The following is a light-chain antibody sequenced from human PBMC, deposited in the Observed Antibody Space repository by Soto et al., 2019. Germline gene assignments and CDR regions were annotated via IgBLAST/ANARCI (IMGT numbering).Light chain of an antibody. CDR3: GTWDSSLVV. J-gene: IGLJ2*01. V-gene: IGLV1-51*01. CDR1: SANIGNNY. Sequence: QSVLTQPPSVSAAPGQKFTISCSGSSANIGNNYVSWYQQFPGTAPKLLIYDNDKRPSGIPDRFSGSKSGTSATLGITGLQTGDEADYYCGTWDSSLVVFGGGTKLTVL. CDR2: DND.